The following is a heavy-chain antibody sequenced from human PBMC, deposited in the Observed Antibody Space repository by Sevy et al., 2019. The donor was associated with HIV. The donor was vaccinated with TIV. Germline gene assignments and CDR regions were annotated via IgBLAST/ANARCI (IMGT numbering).Heavy chain of an antibody. D-gene: IGHD3-22*01. Sequence: GGSLRLSCAASGFSFSSYWMHWVRQAPGKGLGWVANIKQDESEKNYVASVKGRFTISRDKAKNSVYLQMNSLRPEDTAIYYCARGNSGSFDYWGQGTLVTVSS. J-gene: IGHJ4*02. CDR2: IKQDESEK. CDR3: ARGNSGSFDY. V-gene: IGHV3-7*04. CDR1: GFSFSSYW.